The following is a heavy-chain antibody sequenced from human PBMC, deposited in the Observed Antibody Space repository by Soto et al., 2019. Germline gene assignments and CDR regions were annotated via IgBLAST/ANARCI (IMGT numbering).Heavy chain of an antibody. J-gene: IGHJ4*02. Sequence: PGGSLRLSCAASGFTFSSYAMHWVRQAPGKGLEWVAVISYDGSNKYYADSVKGRFTISRDNSKNTLYLQMNSLRAEDTAVYYCAAEYRIQLWSYFDYWGQGXLVTVSS. V-gene: IGHV3-30-3*01. D-gene: IGHD5-18*01. CDR3: AAEYRIQLWSYFDY. CDR1: GFTFSSYA. CDR2: ISYDGSNK.